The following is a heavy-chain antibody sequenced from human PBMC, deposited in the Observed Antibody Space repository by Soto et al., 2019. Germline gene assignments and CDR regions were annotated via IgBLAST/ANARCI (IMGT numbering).Heavy chain of an antibody. CDR3: ARDVAPSSGWYGSQYSFDY. Sequence: PGGSLRVCCAASGFTFSSYSMNWVRQAPGKGLEWVSSITSSSSYIYYADLLKGRFTISRDNAKKSLYLQMNSLRAEDTAVYYCARDVAPSSGWYGSQYSFDYWGQGTLVTVSS. J-gene: IGHJ4*02. CDR2: ITSSSSYI. V-gene: IGHV3-21*01. CDR1: GFTFSSYS. D-gene: IGHD6-19*01.